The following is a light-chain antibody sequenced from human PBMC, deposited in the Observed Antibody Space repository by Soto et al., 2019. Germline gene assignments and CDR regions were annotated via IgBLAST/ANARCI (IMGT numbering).Light chain of an antibody. CDR3: QHYDNSPRT. CDR2: GAS. Sequence: EIVLTQSPGTLSLSPGERATLSCRASQSISSNYLAWYQQKPGQAPRLLIYGASSRATGIPDRFSGSGSGTDFTLTISRLEPEDFAVYYCQHYDNSPRTFGQGTKVEIK. V-gene: IGKV3-20*01. J-gene: IGKJ1*01. CDR1: QSISSNY.